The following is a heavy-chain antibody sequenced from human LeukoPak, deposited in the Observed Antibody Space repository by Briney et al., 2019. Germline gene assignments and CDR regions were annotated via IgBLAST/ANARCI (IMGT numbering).Heavy chain of an antibody. V-gene: IGHV1-18*01. Sequence: ASLKVSFKASVYTFSTYGITWVRQAPGQGLEGMGWISGYNGNTKYAQKLQGRVTLTTDTSTTTAYMELRSLRSDDTAVYYCVRQVDITMALPDYWGQGTLVTVSS. J-gene: IGHJ4*02. D-gene: IGHD5-18*01. CDR2: ISGYNGNT. CDR3: VRQVDITMALPDY. CDR1: VYTFSTYG.